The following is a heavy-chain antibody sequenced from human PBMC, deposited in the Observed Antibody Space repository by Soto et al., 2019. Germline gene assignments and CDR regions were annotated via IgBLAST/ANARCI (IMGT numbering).Heavy chain of an antibody. CDR2: IYYDVQT. J-gene: IGHJ5*02. CDR1: GGSITDTNW. CDR3: ARTNYHNCAGLDP. V-gene: IGHV4-4*02. D-gene: IGHD3-10*01. Sequence: QVQLQESGPGLVKPSGTLFLACDVSGGSITDTNWWSWVRQPPGKGLEWIGEIYYDVQTKRNPSLKSRVTISVDESEKQVSLKLTSVTVADTAVYYCARTNYHNCAGLDPWGQGTLVTV.